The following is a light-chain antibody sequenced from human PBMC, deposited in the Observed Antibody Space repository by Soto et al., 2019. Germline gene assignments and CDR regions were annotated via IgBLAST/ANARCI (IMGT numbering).Light chain of an antibody. CDR2: AAS. J-gene: IGKJ5*01. V-gene: IGKV1-39*01. CDR1: QSIGNY. CDR3: QQSYSAPIT. Sequence: DLQMTQSPSSLSASVGDRVTITCRASQSIGNYLNWYQQKPGKAPKLLIYAASSLQSGVPSSFSGSGSGTDFTLTINSLQPEDFATYYCQQSYSAPITFGQGTRLEIK.